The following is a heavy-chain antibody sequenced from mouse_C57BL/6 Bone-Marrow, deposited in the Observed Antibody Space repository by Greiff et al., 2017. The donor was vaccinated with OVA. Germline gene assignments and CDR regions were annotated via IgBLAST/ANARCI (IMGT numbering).Heavy chain of an antibody. CDR3: VSGAKYYGSTYYAMDY. J-gene: IGHJ4*01. Sequence: EVQLVESGGGLVQPKGSLKLSCAASGFTFNTYAMHWVRQAPGKGLEWVARIRSKSSNYATYYADSVKDRFTITRDDSQSMLYLQMNNLKTEDTAMYYYVSGAKYYGSTYYAMDYWGQGTSVTVSS. V-gene: IGHV10-3*01. D-gene: IGHD1-1*01. CDR1: GFTFNTYA. CDR2: IRSKSSNYAT.